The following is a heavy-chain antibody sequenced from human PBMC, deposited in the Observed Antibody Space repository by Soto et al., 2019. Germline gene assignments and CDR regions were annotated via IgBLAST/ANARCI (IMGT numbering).Heavy chain of an antibody. CDR3: ARDEARPRADAFDI. CDR1: GGSISSGGYY. D-gene: IGHD6-6*01. CDR2: IYYSGST. Sequence: QVQLQESGPGLVKPSQTLSLTCTVSGGSISSGGYYWSWIRQHPGKGLECIGYIYYSGSTYYNASLESRVTISVDTSKNQFSLKLSSVTAADTAVYYCARDEARPRADAFDIWGQGTMVTVSS. J-gene: IGHJ3*02. V-gene: IGHV4-31*03.